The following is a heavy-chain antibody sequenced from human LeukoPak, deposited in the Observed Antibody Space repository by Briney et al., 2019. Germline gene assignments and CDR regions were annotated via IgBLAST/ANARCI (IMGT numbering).Heavy chain of an antibody. Sequence: PGGSLRLSYAASGFTIGPYAMYWVRQGPGRGLEWVSVIKADGSGTFYADSVRGRFTTSRDNSKNSLYLQMNSLTSEDTALYYCATWAFYHNLDVWGQGTTVIVSS. CDR1: GFTIGPYA. CDR3: ATWAFYHNLDV. D-gene: IGHD2/OR15-2a*01. CDR2: IKADGSGT. J-gene: IGHJ6*02. V-gene: IGHV3-43*02.